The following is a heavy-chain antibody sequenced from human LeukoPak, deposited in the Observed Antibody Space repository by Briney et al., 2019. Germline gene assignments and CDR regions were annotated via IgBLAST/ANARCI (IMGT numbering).Heavy chain of an antibody. CDR3: ARMRHGDYFDY. CDR1: GGSVSSGIYY. J-gene: IGHJ4*02. CDR2: ISYSGTT. D-gene: IGHD4-17*01. Sequence: ASETLSLTCTVSGGSVSSGIYYWGWIRQPPGKALEWIGYISYSGTTNYNPSLKSQVTISVDTSKNQSSLKLTSVTAADTAVYYCARMRHGDYFDYWGQGTLATVSS. V-gene: IGHV4-61*01.